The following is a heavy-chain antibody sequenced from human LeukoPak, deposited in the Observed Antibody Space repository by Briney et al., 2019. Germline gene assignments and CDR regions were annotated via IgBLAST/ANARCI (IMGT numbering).Heavy chain of an antibody. CDR2: ISSNRNTI. V-gene: IGHV3-48*04. Sequence: GGSLRLSCAASTFTFSSYSMNWVRQAPGKGLEWVSYISSNRNTIYYAGSVKGRFTIFRDNAKNSLYLQMTTLGPEATAFYYCASLYGVYYYDSFGYSVPPDYWGQGALVTVSS. J-gene: IGHJ4*02. CDR1: TFTFSSYS. CDR3: ASLYGVYYYDSFGYSVPPDY. D-gene: IGHD3-22*01.